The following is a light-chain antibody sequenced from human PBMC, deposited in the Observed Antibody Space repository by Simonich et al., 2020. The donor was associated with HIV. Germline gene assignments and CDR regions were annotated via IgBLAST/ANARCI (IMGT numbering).Light chain of an antibody. CDR3: QVWDGSSDHVV. CDR1: NIGSYS. J-gene: IGLJ3*02. Sequence: SYVLTQPPSVSVAPGKTARITCGGNNIGSYSVHWYQQKPGQAPVLVVCDDSDRPSGIPWRLSVSKSGNTATLTISRVAAGDEADYYCQVWDGSSDHVVFGGGTKLTVL. CDR2: DDS. V-gene: IGLV3-21*03.